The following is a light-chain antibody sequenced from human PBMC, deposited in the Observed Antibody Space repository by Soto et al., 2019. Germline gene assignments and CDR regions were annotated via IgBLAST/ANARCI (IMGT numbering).Light chain of an antibody. V-gene: IGLV1-40*01. CDR1: SSNIGAGYD. Sequence: QSVLTQPPSVSGAPGQRVTISCTESSSNIGAGYDVHWYQQLPGTAPKLLIYGNSNRPSGVPYRFSGSKSGTSASLAITGLQAVDEADYSCQSYDRSLSGRVFGGGTKLTVL. CDR2: GNS. J-gene: IGLJ3*02. CDR3: QSYDRSLSGRV.